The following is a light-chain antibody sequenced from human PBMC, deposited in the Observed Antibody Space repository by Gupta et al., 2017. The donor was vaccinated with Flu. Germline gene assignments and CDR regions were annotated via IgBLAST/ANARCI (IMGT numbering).Light chain of an antibody. Sequence: SITITCTGASSDIGAFDSVSWYQQRTATALMLFVYDISRRPSAVSIPFSSSKSGSTASLTISEPQAEDDAYYYSFSLTTIPSYVFGTGTKVTVL. CDR2: DIS. V-gene: IGLV2-14*03. J-gene: IGLJ1*01. CDR1: SSDIGAFDS. CDR3: FSLTTIPSYV.